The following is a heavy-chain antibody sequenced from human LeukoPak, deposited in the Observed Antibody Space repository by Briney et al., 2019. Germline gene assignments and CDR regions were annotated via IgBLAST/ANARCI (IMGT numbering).Heavy chain of an antibody. CDR1: GFTFSGSA. D-gene: IGHD1-26*01. V-gene: IGHV3-73*01. J-gene: IGHJ4*02. Sequence: PGGSLTLSCAASGFTFSGSAMHWVRQASGKGLEWVGRIRSKANSYATAYAASVKGRFTISRDDSKNTAYLQMNSLKTEDTAVYYCTSPQAQWELLPFDYWGQGTLVTVSS. CDR2: IRSKANSYAT. CDR3: TSPQAQWELLPFDY.